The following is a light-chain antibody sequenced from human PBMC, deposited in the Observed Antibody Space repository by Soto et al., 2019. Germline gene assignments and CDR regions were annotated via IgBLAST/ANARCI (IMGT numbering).Light chain of an antibody. CDR2: EDN. V-gene: IGLV6-57*01. Sequence: NFMLTQPHSVSESPGKTVTISCTRSSGNIASNYVQWYQQRPGSSPTTVIYEDNQRPSGVPDRFSGSIDSFSNSASLTISGLKTEDEADYYCQSYEVFGGGTKLTVL. CDR3: QSYEV. CDR1: SGNIASNY. J-gene: IGLJ2*01.